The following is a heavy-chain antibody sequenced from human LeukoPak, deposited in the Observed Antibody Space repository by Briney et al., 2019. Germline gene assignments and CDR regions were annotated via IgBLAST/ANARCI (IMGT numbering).Heavy chain of an antibody. CDR2: IKQDGSMK. Sequence: PGGSLRLSCAASRITFSSHWMTWVRQAPGKGLEWVANIKQDGSMKDYVDSVKGRFTISRDNAKNSLYLQMNSLRVEDTAVYYCARDSADSSSFAFDIWGQGTLVTVSS. V-gene: IGHV3-7*01. CDR1: RITFSSHW. D-gene: IGHD6-13*01. CDR3: ARDSADSSSFAFDI. J-gene: IGHJ3*02.